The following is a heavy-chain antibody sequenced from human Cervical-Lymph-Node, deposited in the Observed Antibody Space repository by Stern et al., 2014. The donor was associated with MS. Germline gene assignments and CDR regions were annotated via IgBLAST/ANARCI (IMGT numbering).Heavy chain of an antibody. CDR1: GFSFSRYA. D-gene: IGHD6-13*01. CDR3: ASAYSSSHYYFDY. V-gene: IGHV3-33*01. J-gene: IGHJ4*02. CDR2: IWYDGSNP. Sequence: VQLVESGGGVVQPGRSLRLSCAASGFSFSRYAMHWVRQAPGKGLEWVALIWYDGSNPYYADSETGRFTISRDNFKNTLYLQMNSLRAEDTAVYYCASAYSSSHYYFDYWGQGPLVPVSS.